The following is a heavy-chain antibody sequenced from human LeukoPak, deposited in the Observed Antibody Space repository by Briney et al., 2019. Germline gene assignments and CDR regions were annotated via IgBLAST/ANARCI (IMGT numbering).Heavy chain of an antibody. Sequence: GGSLRLSCAASGFTFISYAVNWVRQAPGKGLEWVSGISGSGGSTYYADSVKGRFTISRDNSKNTLYVQMNSLRAEDTAVYYCARADSNWHLYYFDYWGQGALVTVSS. CDR1: GFTFISYA. D-gene: IGHD6-13*01. V-gene: IGHV3-23*01. J-gene: IGHJ4*02. CDR3: ARADSNWHLYYFDY. CDR2: ISGSGGST.